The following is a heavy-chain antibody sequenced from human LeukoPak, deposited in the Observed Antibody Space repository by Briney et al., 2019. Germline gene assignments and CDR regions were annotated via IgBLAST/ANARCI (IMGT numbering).Heavy chain of an antibody. D-gene: IGHD3-3*01. CDR3: ARGRFLDAFDI. J-gene: IGHJ3*02. V-gene: IGHV4-59*01. Sequence: SETLSLTCTVSGGSISSYYWSWIRQPPRKGLEWIGYIYYSGSTKYKPSLTSRVTISVDTSKNQFSLKLSSVTAADTAVYYCARGRFLDAFDIWGQGTMVTVSS. CDR2: IYYSGST. CDR1: GGSISSYY.